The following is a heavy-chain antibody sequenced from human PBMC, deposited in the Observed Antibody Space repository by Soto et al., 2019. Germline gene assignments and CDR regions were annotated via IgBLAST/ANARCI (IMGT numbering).Heavy chain of an antibody. V-gene: IGHV3-30*18. CDR3: AKDRLDSSGRYYFDY. CDR2: ISYDGSNK. D-gene: IGHD3-22*01. J-gene: IGHJ4*02. CDR1: GFTFSSYG. Sequence: GGSLRLSCAASGFTFSSYGMHWVRQAPGKGLEWVAVISYDGSNKYYADSVKGRFTISRDNSKNTLYLQMNSLRAEDTAVYYCAKDRLDSSGRYYFDYWGQGTLVTVSS.